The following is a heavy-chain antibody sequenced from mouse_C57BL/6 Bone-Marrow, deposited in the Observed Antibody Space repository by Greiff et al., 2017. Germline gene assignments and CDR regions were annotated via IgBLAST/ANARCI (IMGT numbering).Heavy chain of an antibody. V-gene: IGHV5-6*01. Sequence: EVKVVESGGDLVKPGGSLTLSCAASGFTFSSFGMSWVRQTPDKRLEWVATISSGGSYTYYPDSVKGRFTISRDNAKNTLYLQMSSLKSEDTAMYDGARHGAYWGQGTLVTVSA. CDR3: ARHGAY. CDR1: GFTFSSFG. J-gene: IGHJ3*01. CDR2: ISSGGSYT.